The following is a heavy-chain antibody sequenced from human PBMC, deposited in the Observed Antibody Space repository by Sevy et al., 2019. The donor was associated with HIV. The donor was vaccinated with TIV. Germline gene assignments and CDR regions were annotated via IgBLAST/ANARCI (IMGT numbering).Heavy chain of an antibody. V-gene: IGHV1-69*06. CDR1: GGTFSSYA. CDR2: IIPIFGTA. CDR3: AGLIAAAGIYYYYYMDV. D-gene: IGHD6-13*01. J-gene: IGHJ6*03. Sequence: ASVKVSCKASGGTFSSYAISWVRQAPGQGLEWMGWIIPIFGTANYAQKFQGRVTITADKSTSTAYMELSSLRSEDTAVYYCAGLIAAAGIYYYYYMDVWGKGTTVTVSS.